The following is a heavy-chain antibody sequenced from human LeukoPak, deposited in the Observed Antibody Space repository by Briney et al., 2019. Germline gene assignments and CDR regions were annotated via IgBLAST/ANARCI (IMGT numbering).Heavy chain of an antibody. CDR1: GFTFSSYW. J-gene: IGHJ5*02. V-gene: IGHV3-7*03. CDR3: AKGRYSSSWAPFDP. D-gene: IGHD4-11*01. CDR2: IKQDGSEK. Sequence: GGSLRLSCAASGFTFSSYWMSWVRQAPGKGLEWVANIKQDGSEKYYVDSVKGRFTISRDNAKNTLDLQMNNLRAEDTAIYYCAKGRYSSSWAPFDPWGQGTLVTVSS.